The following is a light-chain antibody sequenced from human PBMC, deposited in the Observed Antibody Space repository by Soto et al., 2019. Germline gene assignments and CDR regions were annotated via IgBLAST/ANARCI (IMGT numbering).Light chain of an antibody. CDR2: VAS. V-gene: IGKV1-39*01. Sequence: DIQMTQSPSSLSASVGDSVTITCRASQSINIYLRWYQQKPGKAPKLLINVASTLQGGVPSRFSGSGSGTEFTLAISSLQPEDSATYYCQQSFSTPQTFGGGTRVEIK. J-gene: IGKJ4*01. CDR3: QQSFSTPQT. CDR1: QSINIY.